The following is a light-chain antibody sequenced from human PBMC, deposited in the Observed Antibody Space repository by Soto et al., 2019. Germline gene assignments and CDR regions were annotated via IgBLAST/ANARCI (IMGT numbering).Light chain of an antibody. J-gene: IGLJ1*01. CDR1: SYNIGAGYD. CDR3: QSYDSSLSGRGYV. Sequence: QPVLTQPPSVSGAPGQRVTISCTGSSYNIGAGYDVHWYQQLPGTAPKLLIYGNSNRPSGVPDRFSGSKSGTSASLAITGLQAEDEADYYCQSYDSSLSGRGYVFGTGTKLTVL. CDR2: GNS. V-gene: IGLV1-40*01.